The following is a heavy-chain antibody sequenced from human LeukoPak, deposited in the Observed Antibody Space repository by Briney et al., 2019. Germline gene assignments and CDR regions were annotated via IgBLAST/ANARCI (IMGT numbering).Heavy chain of an antibody. J-gene: IGHJ4*02. CDR1: GFTFSSYA. Sequence: GGSLRLSCAASGFTFSSYAMSRVRQAPGKGLEWVSAISGSGGSTYYADSVKGRFTISRDNSKNTLYLQMNSLRAEDTAVYYCAKGGLYYYDSSGYYDYWGQGTLVTVSS. V-gene: IGHV3-23*01. CDR3: AKGGLYYYDSSGYYDY. CDR2: ISGSGGST. D-gene: IGHD3-22*01.